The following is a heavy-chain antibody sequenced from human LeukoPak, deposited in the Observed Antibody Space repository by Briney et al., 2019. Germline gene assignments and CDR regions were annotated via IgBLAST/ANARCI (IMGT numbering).Heavy chain of an antibody. CDR2: INHSGST. Sequence: SETLSLTCAVYGGSFSGYYWSWIRQPPGKGLEWIGEINHSGSTNYNPPLKSRVTISVDTSKNQFSLKLSSVTAADTAVYYCAREESTRITMVRGVTPRRGYYFDYWGQGTLVTVSS. CDR3: AREESTRITMVRGVTPRRGYYFDY. CDR1: GGSFSGYY. J-gene: IGHJ4*02. D-gene: IGHD3-10*01. V-gene: IGHV4-34*01.